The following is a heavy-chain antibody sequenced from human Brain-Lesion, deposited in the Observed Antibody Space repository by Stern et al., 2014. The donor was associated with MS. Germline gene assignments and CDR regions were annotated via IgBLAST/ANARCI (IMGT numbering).Heavy chain of an antibody. CDR2: ISSSSTYI. Sequence: EVQLEESGGGLVKPGGSLRLSCAASGFNLSSYAMNWVRQAPGKGLAWVSSISSSSTYIYYADSVKGRFTISRDNAKNSLYLQMNSLRAEDTAVYYCASSIVVVPAAENKGFDPWGQGTLVTVSS. CDR1: GFNLSSYA. D-gene: IGHD2-2*01. CDR3: ASSIVVVPAAENKGFDP. J-gene: IGHJ5*02. V-gene: IGHV3-21*01.